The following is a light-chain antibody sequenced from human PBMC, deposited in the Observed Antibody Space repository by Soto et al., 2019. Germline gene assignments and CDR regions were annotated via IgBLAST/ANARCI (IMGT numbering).Light chain of an antibody. V-gene: IGKV1-5*03. CDR3: QQYNYYSRT. J-gene: IGKJ1*01. Sequence: DIQMPQSPSTLSASLGDRFAITCRASQSISSWLAWYQQKPGKAPKLLIYKAASLESGVPSRFSGSGSGTEFTLTISSLQPDDFATYYCQQYNYYSRTFGQRTKVDI. CDR1: QSISSW. CDR2: KAA.